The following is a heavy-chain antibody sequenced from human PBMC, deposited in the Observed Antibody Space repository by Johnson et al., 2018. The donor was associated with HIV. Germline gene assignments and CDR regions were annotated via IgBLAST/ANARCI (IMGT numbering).Heavy chain of an antibody. CDR1: GFTFSDYY. D-gene: IGHD6-13*01. CDR2: ISSSGSTM. V-gene: IGHV3-11*04. CDR3: AKEEGIAAAGGAFDI. J-gene: IGHJ3*02. Sequence: QVQLVESGGGLVKPGGSLRLSCAASGFTFSDYYMTWIRQAPGKGLEWVSYISSSGSTMYSADSVKGRFTISRDNAKNSLYLQMNSLRAEDTAVYNCAKEEGIAAAGGAFDIWGQWTMVTVSS.